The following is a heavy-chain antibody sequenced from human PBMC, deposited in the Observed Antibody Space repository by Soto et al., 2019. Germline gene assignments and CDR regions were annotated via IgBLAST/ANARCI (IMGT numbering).Heavy chain of an antibody. J-gene: IGHJ4*02. V-gene: IGHV3-73*01. D-gene: IGHD2-2*01. CDR2: IRSKANSYAT. Sequence: VQLVESGGGLVQPGGSLKLSCAASGFTFSGSAMHWVRQASGKGLEWVGRIRSKANSYATAYAASVKGRFTISRDDSKNTAYLQMNSLKTEDTAVYYCTRHESSAPAALDYWGQGTLVTVSS. CDR1: GFTFSGSA. CDR3: TRHESSAPAALDY.